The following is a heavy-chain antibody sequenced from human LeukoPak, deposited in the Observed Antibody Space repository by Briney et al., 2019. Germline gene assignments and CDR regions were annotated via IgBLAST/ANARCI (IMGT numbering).Heavy chain of an antibody. J-gene: IGHJ4*02. CDR1: GGSISSGDYY. D-gene: IGHD5-18*01. CDR2: IYYSGST. V-gene: IGHV4-30-4*01. Sequence: PSETLSLTCTVSGGSISSGDYYWSWIRQPPGKGLEWIGYIYYSGSTYYNPSLKSRVTISVDTSKNQFSLKLSSVTAADTAVYYCARGRIQLWSSLDYWGQGTLVTVSS. CDR3: ARGRIQLWSSLDY.